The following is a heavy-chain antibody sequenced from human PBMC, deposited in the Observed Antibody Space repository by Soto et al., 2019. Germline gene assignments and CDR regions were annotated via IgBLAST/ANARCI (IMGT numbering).Heavy chain of an antibody. CDR1: GFTFDDYA. CDR2: ISWNSGDI. D-gene: IGHD4-17*01. J-gene: IGHJ4*02. V-gene: IGHV3-9*01. Sequence: EVQLVESGGGLVQPGRSLRLSCAASGFTFDDYAMHWVRQAPGKGLEWVSGISWNSGDIGYADSVKGRFTVSRDNARRSLYLQMNSLRPEDTALYYWAKDFSYAEYGALDYWGQGILVTVSS. CDR3: AKDFSYAEYGALDY.